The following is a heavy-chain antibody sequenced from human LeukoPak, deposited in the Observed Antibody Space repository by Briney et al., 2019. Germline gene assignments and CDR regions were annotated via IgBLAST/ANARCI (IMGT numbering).Heavy chain of an antibody. CDR1: GFTVSSNY. CDR2: IYSGDST. Sequence: GGSLRLSCAASGFTVSSNYMSWVRQAPGKGLEWVSVIYSGDSTYYADSVKGRFTISRDNSQNTLYLQMNSLRAEDTAVYYCARDPDYYGMDVWGQGITVTVSS. V-gene: IGHV3-66*02. CDR3: ARDPDYYGMDV. J-gene: IGHJ6*02.